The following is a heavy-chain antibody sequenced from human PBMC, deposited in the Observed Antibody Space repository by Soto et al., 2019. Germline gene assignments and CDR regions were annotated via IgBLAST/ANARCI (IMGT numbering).Heavy chain of an antibody. V-gene: IGHV4-30-4*01. J-gene: IGHJ4*02. CDR1: GGSISSGDYY. CDR3: ARGGVYYDSSGYIV. CDR2: IYYSGST. Sequence: SETLSLTCTVSGGSISSGDYYWSWIRQPPGKGLEWIGYIYYSGSTYYNPSLKSRVTISVDTSKNQFSLKLSSVTAADTAVYYCARGGVYYDSSGYIVWGQGPLVTVSS. D-gene: IGHD3-22*01.